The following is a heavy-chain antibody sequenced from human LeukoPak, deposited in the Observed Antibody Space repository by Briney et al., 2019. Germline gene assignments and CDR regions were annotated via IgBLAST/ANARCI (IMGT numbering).Heavy chain of an antibody. D-gene: IGHD6-13*01. CDR2: ISSSGSTI. V-gene: IGHV3-11*04. CDR3: ARELVPGTFDY. Sequence: GGSLRRSCAASGFTFSDYYMSWIRQAPGKGLEWVSYISSSGSTIYYADSVKGRFTISRDNAKNSLYLQMNSLRAEDTAVYYCARELVPGTFDYWGQGTLVTVSS. J-gene: IGHJ4*02. CDR1: GFTFSDYY.